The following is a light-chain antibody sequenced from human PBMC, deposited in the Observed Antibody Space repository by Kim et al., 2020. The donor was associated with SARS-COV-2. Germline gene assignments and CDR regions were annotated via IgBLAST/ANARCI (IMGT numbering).Light chain of an antibody. CDR1: PGPATRGHF. V-gene: IGLV7-46*01. CDR2: YTG. Sequence: PGRTCTPPFDPDPGPATRGHFSYWFQQKPAQAPRTLIYYTGNRPSWTPARFSGSLLGGKAALTLSAAQAEDEADYYCLLSYSDSRVFGGGTQLTVL. J-gene: IGLJ2*01. CDR3: LLSYSDSRV.